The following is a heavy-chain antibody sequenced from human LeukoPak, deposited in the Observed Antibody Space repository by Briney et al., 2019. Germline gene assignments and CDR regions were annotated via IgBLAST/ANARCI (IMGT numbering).Heavy chain of an antibody. V-gene: IGHV3-23*01. Sequence: GGSLRLSCAASGFTFSSYAMSWVRQAPGKGLEWVSAISGSGDTTYYADSVKGRFTISRDNAKNSLYLQMNSLRAEDTAVYYCAREVGAYDAFDIWGQGTMVTVSS. CDR2: ISGSGDTT. CDR3: AREVGAYDAFDI. J-gene: IGHJ3*02. D-gene: IGHD1-26*01. CDR1: GFTFSSYA.